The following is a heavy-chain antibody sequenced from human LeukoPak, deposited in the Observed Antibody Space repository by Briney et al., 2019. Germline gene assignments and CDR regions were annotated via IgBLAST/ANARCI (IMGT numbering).Heavy chain of an antibody. CDR3: ARPIVYGDYLDAFDI. D-gene: IGHD4-17*01. V-gene: IGHV5-51*01. Sequence: GESLKISCKGSGYHFTNYWIGWVRQMPGKGLEWMGIVYPGDSDTRYSPSFQGQVTISADKSISTAYLQWNSLKASDTAMYYCARPIVYGDYLDAFDIWGQGTMVTVSS. J-gene: IGHJ3*02. CDR2: VYPGDSDT. CDR1: GYHFTNYW.